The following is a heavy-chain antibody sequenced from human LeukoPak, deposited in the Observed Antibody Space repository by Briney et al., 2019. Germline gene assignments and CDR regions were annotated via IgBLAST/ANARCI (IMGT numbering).Heavy chain of an antibody. V-gene: IGHV1-46*01. J-gene: IGHJ4*02. D-gene: IGHD1-26*01. CDR3: ARRSVGATFGPHFDY. CDR1: GYTFTSYY. CDR2: INPSGGST. Sequence: APVNVSCKASGYTFTSYYMHWVRQAPGQGLEWMGIINPSGGSTSYAQKFQGRVTMTRDTSTSTVYMELSSLRSEDTAVYYCARRSVGATFGPHFDYWGQGTLVTVSS.